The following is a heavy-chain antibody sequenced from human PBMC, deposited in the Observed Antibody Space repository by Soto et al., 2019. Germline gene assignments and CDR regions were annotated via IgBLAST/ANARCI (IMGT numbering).Heavy chain of an antibody. Sequence: QVQLQESGPGLVKPAQTLSLTCTVSGGSISSGGYYWSWIRQHPGKGLEWIGYIYYSGSTYYNPPLKRLVTISVDTANNPFSLTRSSVTAADTAVYYCAREQPLVEGHGYYYYGMDVLGQGTTVTVSS. V-gene: IGHV4-31*01. CDR2: IYYSGST. CDR1: GGSISSGGYY. J-gene: IGHJ6*02. D-gene: IGHD6-13*01. CDR3: AREQPLVEGHGYYYYGMDV.